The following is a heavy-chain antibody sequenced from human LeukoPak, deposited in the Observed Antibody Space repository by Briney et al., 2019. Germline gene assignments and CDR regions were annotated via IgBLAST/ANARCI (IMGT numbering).Heavy chain of an antibody. D-gene: IGHD2-21*01. CDR2: IYSGGRT. CDR1: GFTVSSSY. CDR3: ARERGDRDAFDI. J-gene: IGHJ3*02. V-gene: IGHV3-53*01. Sequence: PGGSLRLSCAASGFTVSSSYMSWVHQAPGKGLEWVSVIYSGGRTYYADSVKGRFTISRDNSKNTLYLQMNSLRAEDTAVYYCARERGDRDAFDIWGQGTMVTVSS.